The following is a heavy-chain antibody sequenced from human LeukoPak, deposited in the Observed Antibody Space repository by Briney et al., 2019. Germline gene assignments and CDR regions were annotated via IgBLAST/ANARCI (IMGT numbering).Heavy chain of an antibody. V-gene: IGHV3-23*01. CDR1: GFTFSSYG. CDR2: ISGSGGST. CDR3: AKVYSGYCYGFYYYYMDV. J-gene: IGHJ6*03. D-gene: IGHD5-18*01. Sequence: GGSLRLSCAASGFTFSSYGMSWVRQAPGKGLEWVSAISGSGGSTYYADSVKGRFTISRDNSKNTLYLQMNRLRAEDTAVYYCAKVYSGYCYGFYYYYMDVWGKGTTVTISS.